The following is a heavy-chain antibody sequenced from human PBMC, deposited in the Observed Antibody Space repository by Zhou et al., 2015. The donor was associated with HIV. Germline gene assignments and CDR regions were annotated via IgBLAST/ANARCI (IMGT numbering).Heavy chain of an antibody. CDR1: GGTFSGSE. J-gene: IGHJ3*02. Sequence: LVQSGTEVRKPGSSVKVSCKASGGTFSGSEISWVRQAPGQGLEWMGVINPLFDVENYAQRFRGRLSMTADKSTSAAYMELRSLTSEDAAIYYCARSGGNYDYAFDIWGQGTKVIVSS. CDR3: ARSGGNYDYAFDI. V-gene: IGHV1-69*17. CDR2: INPLFDVE. D-gene: IGHD2-15*01.